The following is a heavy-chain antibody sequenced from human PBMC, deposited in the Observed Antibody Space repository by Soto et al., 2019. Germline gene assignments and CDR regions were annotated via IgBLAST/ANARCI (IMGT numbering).Heavy chain of an antibody. J-gene: IGHJ6*03. Sequence: KQSQTLSLTCTFSGGSIRSYYWSWIRQPPGKGLEWIGYIYYSGSTNYNPSLKSRVTISVDTSKNQFSLKLSSVTTADTAVYYCARAHEVADYYYYYMDVWGKGTTVTVSS. CDR1: GGSIRSYY. CDR3: ARAHEVADYYYYYMDV. CDR2: IYYSGST. D-gene: IGHD2-15*01. V-gene: IGHV4-59*01.